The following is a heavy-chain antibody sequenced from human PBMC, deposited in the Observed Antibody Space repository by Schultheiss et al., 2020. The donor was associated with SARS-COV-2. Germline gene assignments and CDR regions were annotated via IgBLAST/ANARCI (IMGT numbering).Heavy chain of an antibody. D-gene: IGHD6-13*01. V-gene: IGHV3-23*01. CDR2: ISGSGGST. J-gene: IGHJ4*02. Sequence: GESLKISCAASGFTFSGHAMTWVRQAPGKGLEWVSAISGSGGSTYYADSVKGRFTISRDNAKNTLFLQMHSLRAEDTALYYCARAPRGSWYSFDSWGQGTLVTVSS. CDR3: ARAPRGSWYSFDS. CDR1: GFTFSGHA.